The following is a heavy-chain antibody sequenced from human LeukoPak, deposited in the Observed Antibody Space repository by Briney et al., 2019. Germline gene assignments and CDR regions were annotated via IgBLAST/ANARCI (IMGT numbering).Heavy chain of an antibody. CDR2: IIPIFGTA. D-gene: IGHD4-23*01. J-gene: IGHJ4*02. CDR1: GGTFSSYA. Sequence: ASVKVSCKASGGTFSSYAISWVRQAPGQGLEWMGGIIPIFGTANYAQKFQGRVTITADESMSTAYMELSSLRSEDTAVYYCASDEDGGNSGTFDYWGQGTLVTVSS. V-gene: IGHV1-69*13. CDR3: ASDEDGGNSGTFDY.